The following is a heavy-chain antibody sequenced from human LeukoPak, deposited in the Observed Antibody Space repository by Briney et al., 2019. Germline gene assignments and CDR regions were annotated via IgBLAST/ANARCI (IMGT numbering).Heavy chain of an antibody. J-gene: IGHJ6*04. D-gene: IGHD3-10*01. V-gene: IGHV1-69*06. CDR1: GGTFSSYA. CDR3: ASGLLWFGELPYYYYGMDV. Sequence: SVKVSCKASGGTFSSYAISWVRQAPGQGLEWMGGIIPIFGTANYAQKFQGRVTITADKSTSTAYMELSSLRSEDTAVYYCASGLLWFGELPYYYYGMDVWGKGTTVTVSS. CDR2: IIPIFGTA.